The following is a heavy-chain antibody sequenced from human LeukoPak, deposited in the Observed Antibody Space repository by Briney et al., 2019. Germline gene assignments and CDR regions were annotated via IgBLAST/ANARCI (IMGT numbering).Heavy chain of an antibody. J-gene: IGHJ4*02. Sequence: GGSLRLSCAGSGFTFSDPAMHWVRQAPGKGLEWVTVISYDGGYKYYADSVKGRFTISRDNSQSTLFLQMNSLRTDDTAVYYCARAERPIDYWGQGTLVTVSS. D-gene: IGHD1-26*01. CDR1: GFTFSDPA. CDR3: ARAERPIDY. CDR2: ISYDGGYK. V-gene: IGHV3-30-3*01.